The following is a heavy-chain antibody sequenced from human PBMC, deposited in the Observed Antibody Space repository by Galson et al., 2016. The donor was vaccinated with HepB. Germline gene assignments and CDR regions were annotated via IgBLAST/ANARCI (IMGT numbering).Heavy chain of an antibody. J-gene: IGHJ4*02. CDR3: AKDIKSPDVAGRSGFDY. V-gene: IGHV3-9*01. Sequence: SLRLSCAASGFTFDDFALHWVRQAPGKGLEWVSGISWDSDSIGYADSVKGRFTISRDNAKNSLYLQMNSLRTEDTALYYCAKDIKSPDVAGRSGFDYWGQGTLVTVSS. CDR2: ISWDSDSI. CDR1: GFTFDDFA. D-gene: IGHD6-19*01.